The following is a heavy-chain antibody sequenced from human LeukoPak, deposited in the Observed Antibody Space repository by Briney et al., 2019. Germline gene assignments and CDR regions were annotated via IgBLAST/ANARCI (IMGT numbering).Heavy chain of an antibody. CDR2: INPSGGST. CDR3: ARASAGVGAVAGYNWFDP. J-gene: IGHJ5*02. V-gene: IGHV1-46*01. CDR1: GYTFTSYY. Sequence: ASVKVSCKASGYTFTSYYMHWVRQAPGQGLEWMGIINPSGGSTSYAQKFQGRVTMTRDTSTSTVYMELSSLRSEDTAVYYCARASAGVGAVAGYNWFDPWGQGTLVAVSS. D-gene: IGHD6-19*01.